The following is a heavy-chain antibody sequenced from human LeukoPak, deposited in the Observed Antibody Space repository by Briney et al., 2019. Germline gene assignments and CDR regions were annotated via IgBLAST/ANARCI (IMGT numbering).Heavy chain of an antibody. CDR3: ARAEMATSPFDY. D-gene: IGHD5-24*01. CDR2: IYTSGST. Sequence: SQTLSLTCTVSSGSISSGSYYWSRIRQPAGKGLEWIGRIYTSGSTNYNPSLKSRVTISVDTSKNQFSLKLSSVTAADTAVYYCARAEMATSPFDYWGQGTLVTVSS. V-gene: IGHV4-61*02. J-gene: IGHJ4*02. CDR1: SGSISSGSYY.